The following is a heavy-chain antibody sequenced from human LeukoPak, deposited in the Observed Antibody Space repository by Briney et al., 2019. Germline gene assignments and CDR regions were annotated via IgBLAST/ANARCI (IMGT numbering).Heavy chain of an antibody. D-gene: IGHD1-26*01. V-gene: IGHV4-39*01. Sequence: SETLSLTCTVSGGSISSSSYYWGWIRQPPGKGLEWIGSIYYSGSTYYNPSLKSRVTISVDTSKNQFSLKLSSVTAADTAVYYCARLRYSGSYHYYFDYWGQGTLVTVSS. CDR2: IYYSGST. CDR1: GGSISSSSYY. CDR3: ARLRYSGSYHYYFDY. J-gene: IGHJ4*02.